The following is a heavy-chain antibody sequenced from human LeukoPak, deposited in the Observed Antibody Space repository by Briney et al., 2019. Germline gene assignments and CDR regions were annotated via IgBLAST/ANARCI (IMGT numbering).Heavy chain of an antibody. CDR1: GYTFTGYY. CDR3: ARHRWASPEGRRAFLPYYYMDV. CDR2: INPKSGGT. D-gene: IGHD2/OR15-2a*01. Sequence: ASLKVSCKASGYTFTGYYMHWVRQAPGQGLEWMGWINPKSGGTNYAQKFQGRVTMTRDTSISTAYMELSSLRSEDTAVYYCARHRWASPEGRRAFLPYYYMDVWGKGTTVTVSS. J-gene: IGHJ6*03. V-gene: IGHV1-2*02.